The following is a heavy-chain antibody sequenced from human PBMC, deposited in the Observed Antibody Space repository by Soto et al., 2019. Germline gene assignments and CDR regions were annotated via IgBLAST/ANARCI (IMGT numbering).Heavy chain of an antibody. CDR2: ISGSGGST. CDR1: GFTFSSYA. V-gene: IGHV3-23*01. J-gene: IGHJ3*02. CDR3: AKDFWRGYYGKSDAFDI. D-gene: IGHD3-3*01. Sequence: EVQLLESGGGLVQPGGSLRLSCAASGFTFSSYAMSWVRQAPGKGLEWVSAISGSGGSTYYADSVKGRFTISRDNSKNTLYLQMNSLRAEDTAVYYCAKDFWRGYYGKSDAFDIWGQGTMVTVSS.